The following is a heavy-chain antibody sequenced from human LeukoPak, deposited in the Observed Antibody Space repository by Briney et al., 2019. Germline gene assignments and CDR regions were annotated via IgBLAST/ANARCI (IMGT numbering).Heavy chain of an antibody. V-gene: IGHV1-18*01. D-gene: IGHD5-18*01. CDR2: ISAYNGNT. CDR1: GYTFTIYG. Sequence: ASVKVSCKASGYTFTIYGISWVRQAPGQGLEWMGWISAYNGNTNYAQKLQGRVTMTTDTSTSTAYMELRSLRSDDTAVYYCARQKLDSYGTYYYYYMDVWGKGTTVTISS. J-gene: IGHJ6*03. CDR3: ARQKLDSYGTYYYYYMDV.